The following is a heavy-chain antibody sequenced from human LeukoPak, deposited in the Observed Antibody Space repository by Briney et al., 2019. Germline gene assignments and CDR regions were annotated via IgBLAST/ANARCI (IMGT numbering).Heavy chain of an antibody. V-gene: IGHV4-59*01. CDR2: IHYSGST. CDR3: ARRGASSGYQVFFDY. J-gene: IGHJ4*02. Sequence: SETLSLTCTVSGGSITSYYWSWIRQPPGKGLEWIGCIHYSGSTNYNPSLKSRVTISVDTPKNQFSLKLSSVTAADTAVYYCARRGASSGYQVFFDYWGQGTLVTVSS. D-gene: IGHD3-22*01. CDR1: GGSITSYY.